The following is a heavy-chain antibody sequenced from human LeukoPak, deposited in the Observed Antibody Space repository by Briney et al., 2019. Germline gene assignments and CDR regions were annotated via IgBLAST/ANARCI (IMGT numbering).Heavy chain of an antibody. Sequence: GGSLRLSRAASGFTFNSYGMHWVRQAPGKGLEWVAVIWYDGSDKYYADSVKGRFTISRDSSKNTLYLQMNSLRAEDTAVYYCARDLNPYYFDYWGQRTLVTVSS. CDR3: ARDLNPYYFDY. J-gene: IGHJ4*02. V-gene: IGHV3-33*01. CDR2: IWYDGSDK. CDR1: GFTFNSYG.